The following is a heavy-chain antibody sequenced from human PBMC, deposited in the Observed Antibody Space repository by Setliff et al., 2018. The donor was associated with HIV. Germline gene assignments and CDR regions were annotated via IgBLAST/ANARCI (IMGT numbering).Heavy chain of an antibody. J-gene: IGHJ4*02. CDR2: INVASDAI. D-gene: IGHD3-22*01. CDR3: ARADNSGYSVY. V-gene: IGHV3-48*01. CDR1: GFTFTSYS. Sequence: PGGSLRLSCAASGFTFTSYSMNWVRQAPGKGLEWVSYINVASDAIYYADSVKGRFTVSRDNARNSLYLQMNSLGAGDTAVYYCARADNSGYSVYWGQGTLVTVSS.